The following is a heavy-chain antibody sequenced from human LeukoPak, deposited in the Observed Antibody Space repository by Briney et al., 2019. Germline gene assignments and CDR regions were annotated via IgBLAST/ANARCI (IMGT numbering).Heavy chain of an antibody. V-gene: IGHV4-59*08. CDR2: IYYSGST. CDR1: GGSFSSFY. D-gene: IGHD6-19*01. Sequence: SETLSLTCTVSGGSFSSFYWSWIRQPPGKGREWIGYIYYSGSTNYNPSLKSRVTISVDTSKNRFSLKLSSVAAADTAVYYCARHTVAGGFDYWGQGTLVTVSS. CDR3: ARHTVAGGFDY. J-gene: IGHJ4*02.